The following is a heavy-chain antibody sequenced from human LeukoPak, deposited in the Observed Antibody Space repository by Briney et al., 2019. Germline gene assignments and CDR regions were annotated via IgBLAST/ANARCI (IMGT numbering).Heavy chain of an antibody. J-gene: IGHJ4*02. V-gene: IGHV4-4*02. Sequence: PSETLSLTCAVSGGSISSSNWWSWVRQPPGKGLEWIGEIYHSGSTNYNPSLKSRVTISVDKSKNQFSLKLSSVTAADTAVYYCARDGGLGYCSGGSCSGYWGQGTLVTVSS. CDR1: GGSISSSNW. CDR3: ARDGGLGYCSGGSCSGY. D-gene: IGHD2-15*01. CDR2: IYHSGST.